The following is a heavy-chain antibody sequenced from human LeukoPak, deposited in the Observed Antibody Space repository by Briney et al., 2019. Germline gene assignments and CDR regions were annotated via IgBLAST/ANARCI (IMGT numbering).Heavy chain of an antibody. D-gene: IGHD4-17*01. CDR3: ARDLTALDYGDYYNWFDP. V-gene: IGHV1-3*01. CDR2: INAGNGNT. Sequence: ASVKVSCKASGYTFTSYAMHWVRQAPGQRLEWMGWINAGNGNTKYLQKFQGRVTITRDTSASTAYMELSSLRTEDTAVYYCARDLTALDYGDYYNWFDPWGQGTLVTVSS. CDR1: GYTFTSYA. J-gene: IGHJ5*02.